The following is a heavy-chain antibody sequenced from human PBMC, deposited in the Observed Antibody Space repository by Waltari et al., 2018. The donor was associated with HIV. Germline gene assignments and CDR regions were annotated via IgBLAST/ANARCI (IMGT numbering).Heavy chain of an antibody. D-gene: IGHD1-1*01. V-gene: IGHV3-21*02. CDR2: ISRGSSYS. CDR3: VRDRTSLTTGDFES. J-gene: IGHJ4*02. CDR1: GFNVNPFS. Sequence: EVRLVQSGGGLVKPGASLTLFCTSSGFNVNPFSLTWARLAPGNGLELVSSISRGSSYSYYSDAVKGRFTVSRDNAKNSLLLQLNTLTAEDTALYYCVRDRTSLTTGDFESWGQGAPVTVSS.